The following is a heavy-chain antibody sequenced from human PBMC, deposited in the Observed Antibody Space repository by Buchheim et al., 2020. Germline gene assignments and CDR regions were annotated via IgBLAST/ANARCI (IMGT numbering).Heavy chain of an antibody. J-gene: IGHJ6*02. CDR2: IYYSGST. CDR3: ARLLMVYEVYYYYYGMDV. Sequence: QVQLQESGPGLVQPSQTLSLTCTVSGGSISSGDYYWSWIRQPPGKGLEWIGYIYYSGSTYYNPSLKSRVTISVDTSRNQFSLKLSAVTAADTAVYYCARLLMVYEVYYYYYGMDVWGQGTT. CDR1: GGSISSGDYY. D-gene: IGHD2-8*01. V-gene: IGHV4-30-4*01.